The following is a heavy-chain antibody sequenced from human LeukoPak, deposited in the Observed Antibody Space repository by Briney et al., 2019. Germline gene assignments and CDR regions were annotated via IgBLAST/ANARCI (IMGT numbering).Heavy chain of an antibody. Sequence: GGSLRLSCAASGFTFSDYYMSWIRQAPGKGLEWVSYISSSGSTIYYADSVKGRFTISRDNAKNSLYLQMNSLRAEDTAVYCCASSSVGGWFDPWGQGTLVTVSS. CDR2: ISSSGSTI. D-gene: IGHD3-16*01. V-gene: IGHV3-11*01. CDR1: GFTFSDYY. J-gene: IGHJ5*02. CDR3: ASSSVGGWFDP.